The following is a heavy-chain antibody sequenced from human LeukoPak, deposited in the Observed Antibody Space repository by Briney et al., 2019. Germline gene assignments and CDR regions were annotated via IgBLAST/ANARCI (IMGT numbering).Heavy chain of an antibody. CDR1: GFTFSYYA. D-gene: IGHD2/OR15-2a*01. V-gene: IGHV3-21*01. CDR2: ISTRSTYI. CDR3: VRGCNRASRPYYFDS. J-gene: IGHJ4*02. Sequence: GGSLRLSCAASGFTFSYYAMNWVRQAPGKGLEWVSSISTRSTYIYYADSLKGRFTISRDNAENSLYLQMNSLRAEDTAVYYCVRGCNRASRPYYFDSWAQGTLVTVSS.